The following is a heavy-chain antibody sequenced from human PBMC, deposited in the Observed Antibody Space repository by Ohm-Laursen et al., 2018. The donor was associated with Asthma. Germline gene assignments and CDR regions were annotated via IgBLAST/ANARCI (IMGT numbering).Heavy chain of an antibody. D-gene: IGHD3-3*01. CDR2: ISYDGSNK. CDR1: GFTFSSYG. CDR3: AKETITI. V-gene: IGHV3-30*18. J-gene: IGHJ4*02. Sequence: SLRLSCTASGFTFSSYGMHWVRQAPGKGLEWVAVISYDGSNKYYADSVKGRFTISRDNSKNTLYLQMNSLRAEDTAVYYCAKETITIWGQGTLVTVSS.